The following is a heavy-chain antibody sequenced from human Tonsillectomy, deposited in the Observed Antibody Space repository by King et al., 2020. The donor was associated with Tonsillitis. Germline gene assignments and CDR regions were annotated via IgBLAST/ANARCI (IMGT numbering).Heavy chain of an antibody. CDR2: INPEDSDT. D-gene: IGHD3-10*01. Sequence: QLVQSGAEVKKPGESLKISCKGSGYRFSNYWIGWVRQKAGKGLEWMGIINPEDSDTRYSPSFQGQVTISADNSISTASLQWSSVKASDSAMYYCARRDGSGSYYSIDYWGQGTLVTVSS. CDR1: GYRFSNYW. J-gene: IGHJ4*02. CDR3: ARRDGSGSYYSIDY. V-gene: IGHV5-51*01.